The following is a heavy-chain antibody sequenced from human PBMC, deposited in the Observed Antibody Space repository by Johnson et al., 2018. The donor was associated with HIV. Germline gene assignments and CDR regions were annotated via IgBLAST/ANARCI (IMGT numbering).Heavy chain of an antibody. D-gene: IGHD4-17*01. CDR1: GFTFSSYG. Sequence: VQLVESGGGVVQPGGSLRLSCAASGFTFSSYGMHWVRQAPGKGLECLAYISSSGSSVYYTDSVKGRFTISRDNTKNSLHLQMNSLRAEDTAVYYCARDATPWGGAYVGYAFDLWGQGTMVAVSS. J-gene: IGHJ3*01. CDR2: ISSSGSSV. CDR3: ARDATPWGGAYVGYAFDL. V-gene: IGHV3-48*04.